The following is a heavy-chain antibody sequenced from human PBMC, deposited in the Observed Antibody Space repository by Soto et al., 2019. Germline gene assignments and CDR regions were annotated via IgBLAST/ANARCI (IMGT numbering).Heavy chain of an antibody. Sequence: QLQLQESGPGLVKPSETLSLTCTVSGGSISSSSYYWGWIRQPPGKGLEWIGSIYYSGSTYYNPSLKSRVTISVDTSKNQFSLKLSSVTAADTAVYYCARHWDRAAYGDYVDYFDYWGQGTLVTVSS. CDR3: ARHWDRAAYGDYVDYFDY. J-gene: IGHJ4*02. D-gene: IGHD4-17*01. CDR2: IYYSGST. V-gene: IGHV4-39*01. CDR1: GGSISSSSYY.